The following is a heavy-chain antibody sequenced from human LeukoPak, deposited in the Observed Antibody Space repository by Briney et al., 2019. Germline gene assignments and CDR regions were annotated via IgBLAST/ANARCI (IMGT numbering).Heavy chain of an antibody. Sequence: GGSLRHSCAASGFTFSSYWMNWVRHVPGKGLVWVSRIASDGNNRDYADSVKGRFTISRDNAKNTLYLQMNSLRVEDTAVYYCARGRPHGNDYWGQGTLVTVSS. J-gene: IGHJ4*02. CDR1: GFTFSSYW. CDR3: ARGRPHGNDY. V-gene: IGHV3-74*01. CDR2: IASDGNNR. D-gene: IGHD4-23*01.